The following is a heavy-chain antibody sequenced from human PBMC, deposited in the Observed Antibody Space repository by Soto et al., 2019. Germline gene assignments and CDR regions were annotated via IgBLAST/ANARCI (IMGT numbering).Heavy chain of an antibody. Sequence: QVQLVQSGAEVKKPGSSVKVSCKASGGTFSSYAISWVRQAPGQGLEWMGGIFPIFGTANYAQKFQGRVTITADESTSTAYMELSSLRSEDTAVYYCATGGDSSGYPYFDYWGQGTLVTVSS. CDR2: IFPIFGTA. D-gene: IGHD3-22*01. J-gene: IGHJ4*02. CDR3: ATGGDSSGYPYFDY. V-gene: IGHV1-69*12. CDR1: GGTFSSYA.